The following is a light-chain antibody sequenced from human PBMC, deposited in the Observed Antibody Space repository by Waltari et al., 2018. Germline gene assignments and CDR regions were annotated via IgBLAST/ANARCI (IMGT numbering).Light chain of an antibody. CDR2: WAS. CDR3: QQYYRTPPT. V-gene: IGKV4-1*01. Sequence: DIVMTQSPDSLAVSLGERATINCKSSQSVLYSSNNKNYLAWYQQKPGQPPKLRIYWASTRESGVPDRFSGGGSGTDFTLTISSLQAEDVAVYYCQQYYRTPPTFGQGNKVEIK. CDR1: QSVLYSSNNKNY. J-gene: IGKJ1*01.